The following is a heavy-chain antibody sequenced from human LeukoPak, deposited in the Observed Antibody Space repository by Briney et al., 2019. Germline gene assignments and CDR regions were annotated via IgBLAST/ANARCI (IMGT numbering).Heavy chain of an antibody. CDR2: TYYRSKWYN. J-gene: IGHJ4*02. CDR1: GDSVSSNSAT. V-gene: IGHV6-1*01. Sequence: SGPRLVKPSQTLSLTCAISGDSVSSNSATWDWIRQSPSRGLEWLGRTYYRSKWYNDYAVSVKSRVTINPDTSKNQFSLKLSSVTAADTAVYYCARVRRDGYNSPDYWGQGTLVTVSS. D-gene: IGHD5-24*01. CDR3: ARVRRDGYNSPDY.